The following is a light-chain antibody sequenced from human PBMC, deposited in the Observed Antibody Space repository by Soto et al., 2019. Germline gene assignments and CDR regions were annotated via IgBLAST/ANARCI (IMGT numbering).Light chain of an antibody. J-gene: IGKJ1*01. CDR3: QQYYTYST. V-gene: IGKV1-5*01. CDR1: QSISTS. Sequence: DIQMTQSPSTLSASVGDRVTITCRATQSISTSLAWYQQKPGKAPNLLISGASNLESGVPSRFSGSGSGTEFTLTISSLQPDDFSSYYCQQYYTYSTCGQGTKGDIK. CDR2: GAS.